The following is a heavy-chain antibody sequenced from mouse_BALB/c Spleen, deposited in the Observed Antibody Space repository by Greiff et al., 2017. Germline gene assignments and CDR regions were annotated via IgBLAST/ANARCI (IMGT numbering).Heavy chain of an antibody. V-gene: IGHV1-9*01. Sequence: VQLVESGAELMKPGASVKISCKATGYTFSSYWIEWVKQRPGHGLEWIGEILPGSGSTNYNEKFKGKATFTADTSSNTAYMQLSSLTSEDSAVYYCARRGYDYDWYFDVWGAGTTVTVSS. J-gene: IGHJ1*01. D-gene: IGHD2-4*01. CDR3: ARRGYDYDWYFDV. CDR1: GYTFSSYW. CDR2: ILPGSGST.